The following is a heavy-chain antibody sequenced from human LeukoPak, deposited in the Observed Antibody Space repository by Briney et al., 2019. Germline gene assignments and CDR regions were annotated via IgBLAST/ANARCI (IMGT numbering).Heavy chain of an antibody. CDR3: AKGKTSSSGWAHFDY. CDR2: ISSGSNT. J-gene: IGHJ4*02. V-gene: IGHV3-23*01. CDR1: GFTFDDYG. Sequence: GGSLRLSCAASGFTFDDYGMSWVRQAPGKGLEWVSAISSGSNTYYADSVKGRFTISRDNSKNTLYLQMNSLRVEDTAVYYCAKGKTSSSGWAHFDYWGQGTLVTVSS. D-gene: IGHD6-19*01.